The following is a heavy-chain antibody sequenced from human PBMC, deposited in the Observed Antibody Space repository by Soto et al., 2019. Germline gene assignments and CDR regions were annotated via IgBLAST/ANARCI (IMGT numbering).Heavy chain of an antibody. D-gene: IGHD6-13*01. V-gene: IGHV3-9*01. CDR1: GFTFDDYA. CDR3: AKDPSSSWYFDY. J-gene: IGHJ4*02. Sequence: EVQLVESGGGLVQPGRSLRLSCAASGFTFDDYAMHWVRQAPGKGLEWVSGISWNSGSRGYADSVKGRFTISRDNAKNSLYLQMNSLRAEDTPLYYCAKDPSSSWYFDYWGQGTLVTVSS. CDR2: ISWNSGSR.